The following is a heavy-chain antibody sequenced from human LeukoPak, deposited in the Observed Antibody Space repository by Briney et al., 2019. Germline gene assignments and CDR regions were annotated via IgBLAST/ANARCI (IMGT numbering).Heavy chain of an antibody. CDR2: ISSGGST. D-gene: IGHD2-2*02. J-gene: IGHJ4*02. Sequence: GGSLRLSCAASGFTFSSFSISWVRQAPGKRLEWVSVISSGGSTYYADSVKGRFTISRDNSKNTLYLQMNSLRAEDTAVYYCARGRYCSSTSCYTPFDYWGQGTLVTVSS. V-gene: IGHV3-66*02. CDR1: GFTFSSFS. CDR3: ARGRYCSSTSCYTPFDY.